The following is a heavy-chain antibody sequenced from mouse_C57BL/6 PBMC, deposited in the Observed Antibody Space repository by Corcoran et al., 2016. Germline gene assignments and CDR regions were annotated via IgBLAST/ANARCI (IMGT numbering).Heavy chain of an antibody. D-gene: IGHD2-5*01. CDR3: ARGDWAYYSNPAWVAY. CDR1: GYTFTTYG. J-gene: IGHJ3*01. Sequence: QIQLVQSGPELKKPGETVKISCKASGYTFTTYGMSWVKQAPGKGLKWMGWIHTYSGVPTYADDFKGWFAFSLATSSSTAYLQINNLQKEDTATYCGARGDWAYYSNPAWVAYWCQGTLVTVSA. V-gene: IGHV9-3*01. CDR2: IHTYSGVP.